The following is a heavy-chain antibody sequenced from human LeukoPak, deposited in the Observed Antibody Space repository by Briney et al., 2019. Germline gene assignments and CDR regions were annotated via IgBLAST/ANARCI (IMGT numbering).Heavy chain of an antibody. V-gene: IGHV1-69-2*01. D-gene: IGHD1-1*01. CDR1: GYTFTDHY. CDR3: ATDRIVETGNI. Sequence: ASVKVSCKASGYTFTDHYIHWVQQVPGKGPQWMGRVDPEDGDTRYAEQFQGRGTITADTSINTVYVDLSSLRSDDTAVYYCATDRIVETGNIWGQGTLVIVSS. CDR2: VDPEDGDT. J-gene: IGHJ4*02.